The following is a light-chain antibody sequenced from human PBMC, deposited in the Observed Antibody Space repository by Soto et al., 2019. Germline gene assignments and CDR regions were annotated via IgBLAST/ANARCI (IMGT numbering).Light chain of an antibody. V-gene: IGLV2-23*01. CDR2: EGS. CDR1: SSDVGSYNL. J-gene: IGLJ1*01. Sequence: QSALTQPASVSGSPGQSITISCTGTSSDVGSYNLVSWYQQHPGKAPKLMIYEGSKRPSGVSNRFSGSRSGNTASLTISGLQAEDEADYYCCSYAGPVEVFGTGTKLTVL. CDR3: CSYAGPVEV.